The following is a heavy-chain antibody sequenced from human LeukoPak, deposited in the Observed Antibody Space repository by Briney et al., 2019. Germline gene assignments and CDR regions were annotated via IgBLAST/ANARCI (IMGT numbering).Heavy chain of an antibody. D-gene: IGHD5-18*01. Sequence: ASVKVSCKASGYTFTGYYIHWVRQAPGQGLEWMGWISAYNGNTNYAQKLQGRVTMTTDTSTSTAYMELSRLISDDTAVYYCARDGAGGYSYDYWGQGTLVTVSS. CDR1: GYTFTGYY. CDR2: ISAYNGNT. CDR3: ARDGAGGYSYDY. J-gene: IGHJ4*02. V-gene: IGHV1-18*04.